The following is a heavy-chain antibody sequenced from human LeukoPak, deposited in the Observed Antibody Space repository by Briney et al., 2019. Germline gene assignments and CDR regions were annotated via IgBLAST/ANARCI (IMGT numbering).Heavy chain of an antibody. CDR1: RFTFISYW. V-gene: IGHV3-74*01. J-gene: IGHJ4*02. D-gene: IGHD3-22*01. CDR3: ARAMTYDSIGYYFDH. CDR2: INSDESSI. Sequence: GGALRLSFAGSRFTFISYWMHWVRQAPGKGLVGVSRINSDESSISYADSVKGRFTISRDNAKNTLYLQMNSLRAEHTAVYYCARAMTYDSIGYYFDHWGQGTLVTVSS.